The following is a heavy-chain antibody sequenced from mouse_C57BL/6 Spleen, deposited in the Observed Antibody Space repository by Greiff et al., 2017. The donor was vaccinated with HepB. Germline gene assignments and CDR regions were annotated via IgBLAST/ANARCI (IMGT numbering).Heavy chain of an antibody. Sequence: VQGVESGAELVKPGASVKISCKASGYAFSSYWMNWVKQRPGKGLEWIGQIYPGDGDTNYNGKFKGKATLTADKSSSTAYMQLSSLTSEDSAVYFCARVGDYDGWFAYWGQGTLVTVSA. CDR2: IYPGDGDT. CDR1: GYAFSSYW. V-gene: IGHV1-80*01. J-gene: IGHJ3*01. D-gene: IGHD2-4*01. CDR3: ARVGDYDGWFAY.